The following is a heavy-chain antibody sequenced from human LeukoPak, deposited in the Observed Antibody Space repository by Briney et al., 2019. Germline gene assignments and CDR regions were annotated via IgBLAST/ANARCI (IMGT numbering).Heavy chain of an antibody. CDR3: AKGGERESYYYYIYV. Sequence: SETLSLTCAVYGGSFSGYYWSWIRQPPGKGLEWIGDIYYSGSTNYNPSLKSRVTISVDTSKNQFSLKLSSVTAADQAVIYFAKGGERESYYYYIYVWGKENTVSISS. V-gene: IGHV4-34*01. J-gene: IGHJ6*03. D-gene: IGHD1-1*01. CDR1: GGSFSGYY. CDR2: IYYSGST.